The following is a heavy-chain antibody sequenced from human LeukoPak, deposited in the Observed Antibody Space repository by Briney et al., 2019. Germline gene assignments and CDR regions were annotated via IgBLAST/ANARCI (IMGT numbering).Heavy chain of an antibody. CDR2: IYSNGST. Sequence: SETLSLTCTVSGGSISSYYWGWIRQPAGKGLEWIGRIYSNGSTNYNPSLKSRVTMSVDTSKNHFSLKLTSVTAAATAVYYCARSTRGRYANWYDPWGQGILVTVSS. D-gene: IGHD1-26*01. J-gene: IGHJ5*02. CDR3: ARSTRGRYANWYDP. CDR1: GGSISSYY. V-gene: IGHV4-4*07.